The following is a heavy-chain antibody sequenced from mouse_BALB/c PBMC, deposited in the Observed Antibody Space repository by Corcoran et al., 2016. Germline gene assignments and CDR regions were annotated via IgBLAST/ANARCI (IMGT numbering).Heavy chain of an antibody. D-gene: IGHD1-1*01. CDR1: GYSFTGYT. V-gene: IGHV1-18*01. CDR2: INPYNGGT. Sequence: EVQLQQYGPELVKPGASMKISCKASGYSFTGYTMNWVKQSHGKNLEWIGLINPYNGGTSYNQKFKGKATLTVDKSSSTAYMELLSLTSEDSAVYYCARDYYGSSGAWFAYWGQGTLVTVSA. CDR3: ARDYYGSSGAWFAY. J-gene: IGHJ3*01.